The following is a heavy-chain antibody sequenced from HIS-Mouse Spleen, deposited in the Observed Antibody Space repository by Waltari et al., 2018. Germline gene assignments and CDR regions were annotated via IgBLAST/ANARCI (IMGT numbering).Heavy chain of an antibody. CDR1: GYTFTSYD. D-gene: IGHD3-3*01. CDR3: ARVLYDFWSGYYDAFDI. Sequence: QVQLVQSGAEVKKPGASVKVSCKASGYTFTSYDINRVRQATGKGLEGMGWMNPNSGNTGYAQKFQGRVTMTRNTSISTAYMELSSLRSEDTAVYYCARVLYDFWSGYYDAFDIWGQGTMVTVSS. V-gene: IGHV1-8*01. J-gene: IGHJ3*02. CDR2: MNPNSGNT.